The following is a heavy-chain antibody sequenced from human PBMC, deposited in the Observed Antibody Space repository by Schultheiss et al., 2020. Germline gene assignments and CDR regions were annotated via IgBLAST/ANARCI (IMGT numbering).Heavy chain of an antibody. CDR3: AKDFRPRIDY. D-gene: IGHD3-10*01. J-gene: IGHJ4*02. V-gene: IGHV3-23*01. CDR1: GGSISSGDYY. CDR2: ISGSGGST. Sequence: ETLSLTCTVSGGSISSGDYYWSWIRQHPGKGLEWVSAISGSGGSTYYADSMKGRFTISRDNSKNTLYLQMNSLRAEDTAVYYCAKDFRPRIDYWGQGTLVTVAS.